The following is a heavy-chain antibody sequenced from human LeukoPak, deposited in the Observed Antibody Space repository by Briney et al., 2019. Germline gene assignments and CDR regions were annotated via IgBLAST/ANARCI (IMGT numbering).Heavy chain of an antibody. D-gene: IGHD2-15*01. V-gene: IGHV1-46*01. CDR3: ARVVRDCTGGSCYSEATRQGDWYFDL. J-gene: IGHJ2*01. Sequence: ASVKVSCKASGYTFTSYFMHWVRQAPGQGLEWMGVINPTGGSTSYAQKFQGRVTMTRDTSTSTVYMELSSLRPEDTAVYYCARVVRDCTGGSCYSEATRQGDWYFDLWGRGTLVTVSS. CDR1: GYTFTSYF. CDR2: INPTGGST.